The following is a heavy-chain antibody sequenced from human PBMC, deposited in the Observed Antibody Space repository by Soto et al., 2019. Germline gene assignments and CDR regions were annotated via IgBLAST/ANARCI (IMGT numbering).Heavy chain of an antibody. CDR2: ISGSGGST. V-gene: IGHV3-23*01. J-gene: IGHJ4*02. CDR3: AKEDCSGGSCYVRYFDY. CDR1: GFTFSSYA. Sequence: GGSLRLSCAASGFTFSSYAMSWVRQAPGKGLEWVSAISGSGGSTYYADSVKGRFTISRDNSKNTLYLQMNSLRAEDTAVYYCAKEDCSGGSCYVRYFDYWGQGTLVTVSS. D-gene: IGHD2-15*01.